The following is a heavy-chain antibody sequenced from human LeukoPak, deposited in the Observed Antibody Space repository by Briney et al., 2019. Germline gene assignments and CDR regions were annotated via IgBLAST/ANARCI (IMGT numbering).Heavy chain of an antibody. CDR2: IYPGDSEM. CDR3: AYSGTYYNPPFQY. CDR1: GYSFSTYW. D-gene: IGHD3-10*01. J-gene: IGHJ4*02. V-gene: IGHV5-51*01. Sequence: GESLKISCKGSGYSFSTYWIAWVRQMPGKGLEWMGAIYPGDSEMKYSPSFQGQVTMSVDRSISTAYLQWSSLKASDTAMYYCAYSGTYYNPPFQYWGQGTLVTVSS.